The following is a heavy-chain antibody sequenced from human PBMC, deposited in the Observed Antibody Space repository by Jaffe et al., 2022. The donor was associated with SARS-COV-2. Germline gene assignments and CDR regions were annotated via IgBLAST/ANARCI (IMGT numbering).Heavy chain of an antibody. V-gene: IGHV1-18*01. CDR2: ISAYNGNP. D-gene: IGHD1-7*01. CDR3: ARSDFYPLTGTDNFGDF. Sequence: QVQLLQSGAEVKNPGASVKVSCKASGYTFTTYAISWVRQAPGQGLEWVGWISAYNGNPKYAQRLQGRVTLTTETSTNTAHMELRSLRSDDTAVYYCARSDFYPLTGTDNFGDFWGQGTLVSVSS. CDR1: GYTFTTYA. J-gene: IGHJ4*02.